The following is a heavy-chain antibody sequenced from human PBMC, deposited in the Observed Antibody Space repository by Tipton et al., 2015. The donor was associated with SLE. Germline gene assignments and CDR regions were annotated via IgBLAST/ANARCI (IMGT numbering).Heavy chain of an antibody. CDR1: GFTFSSHG. CDR3: ARDSHFWSGMNYMDV. D-gene: IGHD3-3*02. Sequence: SLRLSCVASGFTFSSHGMYWVRQAPGKGLEWVAVIWHDGSNKLYADSVKGRFSISRENSKDTLYLEMDSLRVEDTAVYYCARDSHFWSGMNYMDVWGKGTTVTVSS. J-gene: IGHJ6*03. CDR2: IWHDGSNK. V-gene: IGHV3-33*07.